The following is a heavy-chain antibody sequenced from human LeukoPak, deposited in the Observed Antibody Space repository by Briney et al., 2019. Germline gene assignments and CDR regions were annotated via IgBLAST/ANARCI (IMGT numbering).Heavy chain of an antibody. CDR2: IYYSGST. CDR1: GGSITSGDYY. CDR3: AGHDYYGSGSYR. D-gene: IGHD3-10*01. V-gene: IGHV4-30-4*01. Sequence: PSQTLSLTCTVSGGSITSGDYYWSWIRQPPGKGLEWIGYIYYSGSTYYNPSLKSRVTISVDTSKNQFSLKLSSVTAADAAVYYCAGHDYYGSGSYRWGQGTLVTVSS. J-gene: IGHJ5*02.